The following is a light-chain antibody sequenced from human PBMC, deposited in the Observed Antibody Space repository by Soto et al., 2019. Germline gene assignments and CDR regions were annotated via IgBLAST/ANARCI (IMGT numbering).Light chain of an antibody. Sequence: DIQMTQSPSTLSASVGDRVTITCRASQRISRWLAWYQVKPGKAPRVLIGDASSLQRGVPSRVSGSGYGTEFTLTISSLQHDDFATYYCQQYNGYSTWTFGQGTRVEIK. CDR1: QRISRW. CDR3: QQYNGYSTWT. CDR2: DAS. J-gene: IGKJ1*01. V-gene: IGKV1-5*01.